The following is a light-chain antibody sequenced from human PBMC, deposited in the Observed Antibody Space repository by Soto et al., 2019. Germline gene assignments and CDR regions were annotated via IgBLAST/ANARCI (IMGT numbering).Light chain of an antibody. V-gene: IGKV3-15*01. CDR2: GAS. Sequence: EIVLTQSPATLSLSPGERATLSCGASQSVSSYLAWYQQKPGQAPRLLIYGASNRATGIPARFSGGGSGTEFTLTVSSLQSEDSAVYYCQQYDRWPPVTFGQGTRLEIK. CDR3: QQYDRWPPVT. CDR1: QSVSSY. J-gene: IGKJ5*01.